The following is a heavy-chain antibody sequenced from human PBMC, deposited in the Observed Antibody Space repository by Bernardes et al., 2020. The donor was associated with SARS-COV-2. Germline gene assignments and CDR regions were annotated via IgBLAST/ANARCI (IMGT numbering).Heavy chain of an antibody. V-gene: IGHV4-34*01. Sequence: TLSLTCAVYGGSFSGYYWSWIRQPPGKGLEWIGEINHSGSTNYNPSLKSRVTISVDTSKNQFSLKLSSVTAADTAVYYCARAWVRYFDWFDPWGQGTLVTVSS. CDR1: GGSFSGYY. CDR3: ARAWVRYFDWFDP. D-gene: IGHD3-9*01. J-gene: IGHJ5*02. CDR2: INHSGST.